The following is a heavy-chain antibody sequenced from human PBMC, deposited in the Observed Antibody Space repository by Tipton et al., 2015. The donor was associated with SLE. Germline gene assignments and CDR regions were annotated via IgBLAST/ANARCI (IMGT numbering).Heavy chain of an antibody. CDR2: IYYSGST. CDR3: ARGVAGYYFYYYMDV. D-gene: IGHD3-10*01. J-gene: IGHJ6*03. Sequence: TLSLTCTVSGGSISSSAYYWGWIRQPPGEGLEWIGSIYYSGSTYYNPSLKSRVTTSLDTSKNQFSLKLTSVTAADTAVYYCARGVAGYYFYYYMDVWGKGTTVTISS. V-gene: IGHV4-39*01. CDR1: GGSISSSAYY.